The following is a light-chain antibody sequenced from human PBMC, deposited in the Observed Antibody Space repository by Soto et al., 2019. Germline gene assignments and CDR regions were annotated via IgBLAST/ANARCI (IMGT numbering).Light chain of an antibody. V-gene: IGKV3-20*01. CDR1: QTVRNNY. CDR2: DAS. Sequence: EFVSTQSPGNLSLSPWQRPTLSGTSSQTVRNNYLAWYQQKPGQAPRLLIYDASSRATGIPDRFSGGGSGTDFTLTISRLEPEDFAVYYCQQYGTPRSVTFGQGTRLEIK. CDR3: QQYGTPRSVT. J-gene: IGKJ5*01.